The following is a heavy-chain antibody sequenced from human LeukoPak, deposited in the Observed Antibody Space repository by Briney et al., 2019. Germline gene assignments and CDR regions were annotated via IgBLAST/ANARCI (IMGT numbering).Heavy chain of an antibody. V-gene: IGHV4-59*12. J-gene: IGHJ4*02. CDR3: ARDSGPLDY. Sequence: SETLSLTCTVSGGSISNYYWSWIRQPPGKGLEWIGYIYHSGSTYYNPSLKSRVTISVDRSKNQFSLKLSSVTAADTAVYYCARDSGPLDYWGQGTLVTVSS. CDR2: IYHSGST. CDR1: GGSISNYY.